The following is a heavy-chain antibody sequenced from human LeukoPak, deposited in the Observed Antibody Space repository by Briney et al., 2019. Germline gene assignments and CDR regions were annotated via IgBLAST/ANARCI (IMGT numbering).Heavy chain of an antibody. CDR1: GFTFSSYG. Sequence: GGSLRLSCAASGFTFSSYGMHWVRQAPGKGLEWVSAISGSGGSTYYADSVKGRFTISRDNSKNTLYLQMNSLRAEDTAVYYCAKGLGAHFDYWGQGTLVTVSS. J-gene: IGHJ4*02. CDR2: ISGSGGST. D-gene: IGHD1-26*01. V-gene: IGHV3-23*01. CDR3: AKGLGAHFDY.